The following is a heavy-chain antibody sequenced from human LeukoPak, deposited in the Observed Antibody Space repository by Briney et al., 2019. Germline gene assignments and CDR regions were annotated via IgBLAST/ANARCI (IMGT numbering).Heavy chain of an antibody. Sequence: GGSLRLSCAASGFTFSRHWMHWVRQAPGKGLVWVSRSNADGSITGYADSVKDRFTISRDNAKNTLYLQMNSLRAEDTAVYYCARGSSVTGDYTMDVWGQGTTVTVSS. D-gene: IGHD3-10*01. CDR3: ARGSSVTGDYTMDV. J-gene: IGHJ6*02. CDR1: GFTFSRHW. V-gene: IGHV3-74*01. CDR2: SNADGSIT.